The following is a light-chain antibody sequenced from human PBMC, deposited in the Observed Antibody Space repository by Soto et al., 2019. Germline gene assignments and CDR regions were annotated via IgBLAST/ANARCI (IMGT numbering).Light chain of an antibody. CDR2: AAS. Sequence: DIVLTQSPGTLSLSPGEGATLSCRASQSVDSRFLAWYQQKPGQAPRLLMYAASRRATGIPDRFSGSGSGTDFSLTISRLEPEDFALYYCQQYGDSLTFGQWTRLEIK. CDR3: QQYGDSLT. V-gene: IGKV3-20*01. J-gene: IGKJ5*01. CDR1: QSVDSRF.